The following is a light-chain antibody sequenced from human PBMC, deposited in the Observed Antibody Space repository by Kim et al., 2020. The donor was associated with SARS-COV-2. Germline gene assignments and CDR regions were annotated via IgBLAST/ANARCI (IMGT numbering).Light chain of an antibody. V-gene: IGLV2-8*01. CDR3: SSYAGRNNYV. Sequence: QSALTPPPSASGSPGQSVTISCTGTSSDVGGYNYVSWYKQHPGKAPKLMIYEVNRRPSGVPDRFSGSKSGNTASLTVSGLQAEDEADYYCSSYAGRNNYVFGTGTKVTVL. J-gene: IGLJ1*01. CDR2: EVN. CDR1: SSDVGGYNY.